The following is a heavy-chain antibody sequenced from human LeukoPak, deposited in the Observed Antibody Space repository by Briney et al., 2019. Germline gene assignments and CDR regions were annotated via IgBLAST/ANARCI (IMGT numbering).Heavy chain of an antibody. CDR2: IYYSGST. CDR3: ARVLAQQWLVVGGDY. Sequence: PSETLSLTCTVSGGSISSYYWSWIRQPPGKGLEWIGYIYYSGSTYYNPSLKSRVTISVDTSKNQFSLKLSSVTAADTAVYYCARVLAQQWLVVGGDYWGQGTLVTVSS. D-gene: IGHD6-19*01. J-gene: IGHJ4*02. V-gene: IGHV4-59*12. CDR1: GGSISSYY.